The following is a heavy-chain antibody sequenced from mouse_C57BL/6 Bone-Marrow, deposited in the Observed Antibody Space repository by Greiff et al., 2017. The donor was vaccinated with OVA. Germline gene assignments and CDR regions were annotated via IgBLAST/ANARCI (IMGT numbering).Heavy chain of an antibody. CDR3: ARYKGRVAVDYFDY. CDR1: GFTFTNYY. V-gene: IGHV7-3*01. Sequence: DVKLVESGGGLVQPGDSLSLSCAASGFTFTNYYMSWVRQPPGKALEWLAFIRNKPNGSTPEYSASVKGRFTISRDNSQSILYLQMNALRAEDRATYYCARYKGRVAVDYFDYWGQGTALTVSS. J-gene: IGHJ2*01. D-gene: IGHD1-1*01. CDR2: IRNKPNGSTP.